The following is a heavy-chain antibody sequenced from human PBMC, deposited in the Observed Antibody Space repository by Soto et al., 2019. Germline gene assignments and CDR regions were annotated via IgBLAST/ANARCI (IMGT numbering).Heavy chain of an antibody. J-gene: IGHJ3*02. Sequence: QVQLVESGGGVVQPGRSLRLSCAASGFTFNTYGMHWVRQAPGKGMEWVAVIWNDGSNKNYADSVKGRFTISRDNSKHTLCLQMNSLRVEDTAVYYCAIDRDLGDTAMVDAFDICGHGTMVTVSS. CDR2: IWNDGSNK. D-gene: IGHD5-18*01. CDR1: GFTFNTYG. V-gene: IGHV3-33*01. CDR3: AIDRDLGDTAMVDAFDI.